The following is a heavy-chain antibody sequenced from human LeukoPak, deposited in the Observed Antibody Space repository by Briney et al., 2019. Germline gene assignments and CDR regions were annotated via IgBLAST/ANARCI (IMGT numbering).Heavy chain of an antibody. CDR1: GYTFTSYY. D-gene: IGHD3-22*01. J-gene: IGHJ4*02. Sequence: ASVQDSCKASGYTFTSYYMHWVRQAPGQGLEWMGIINPSGGSTSYAQKFQGRVTMTRDTSTSTVYMELSSLRSEDTAVYYCARERTGNSDSSGHYDYWGQGTLVTVSS. CDR2: INPSGGST. CDR3: ARERTGNSDSSGHYDY. V-gene: IGHV1-46*01.